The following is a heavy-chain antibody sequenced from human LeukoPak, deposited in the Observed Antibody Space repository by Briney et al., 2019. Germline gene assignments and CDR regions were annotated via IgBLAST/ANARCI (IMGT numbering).Heavy chain of an antibody. Sequence: SETLSLTCTVSGGSISSYYWNWIRQPPGKGLEWIGNIYTSGSTNYNPSLKSRVTILVDTSKNQISLKVSSVTAADTAVYFCARTGRYSGSYSTWGQGTLATVSS. D-gene: IGHD1-26*01. CDR2: IYTSGST. CDR1: GGSISSYY. CDR3: ARTGRYSGSYST. V-gene: IGHV4-4*09. J-gene: IGHJ5*02.